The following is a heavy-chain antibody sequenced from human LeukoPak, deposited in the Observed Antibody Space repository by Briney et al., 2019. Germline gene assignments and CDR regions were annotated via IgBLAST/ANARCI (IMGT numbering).Heavy chain of an antibody. V-gene: IGHV3-23*01. J-gene: IGHJ3*02. D-gene: IGHD4-23*01. CDR1: GFTFSRYA. CDR3: ARDKYGGNSNAFDI. Sequence: GGSLRLSCAASGFTFSRYAMSWVRPAPGKGLECVSVISGSGGSTYYADTVKGRFTISRDNSKNTVYLQMNSLRAEDTAVYYCARDKYGGNSNAFDIWGEGTLVTVSS. CDR2: ISGSGGST.